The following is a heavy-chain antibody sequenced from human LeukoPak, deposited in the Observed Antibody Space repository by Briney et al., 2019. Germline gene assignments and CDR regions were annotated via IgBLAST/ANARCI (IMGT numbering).Heavy chain of an antibody. J-gene: IGHJ6*03. V-gene: IGHV1-69*06. Sequence: ASVKVSCKTSGGTSSSYAITWVRQTPGQGLEWMGGIIPIFGTTNYAQKFQDRVTITADKSTSTAYMKLSSLRSEDTAVYYCARVVGLTGYSSNWYSGYYYYMDVWGKGTTVTVSS. D-gene: IGHD6-13*01. CDR2: IIPIFGTT. CDR1: GGTSSSYA. CDR3: ARVVGLTGYSSNWYSGYYYYMDV.